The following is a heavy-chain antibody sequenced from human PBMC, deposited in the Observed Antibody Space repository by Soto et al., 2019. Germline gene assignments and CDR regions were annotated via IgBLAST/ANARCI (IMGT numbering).Heavy chain of an antibody. CDR2: IYYSGST. CDR3: ARYGLSTVPPPRWYNWFDP. D-gene: IGHD4-4*01. V-gene: IGHV4-59*01. J-gene: IGHJ5*02. CDR1: GGSISSYY. Sequence: SSETLSLTCTVSGGSISSYYWSWIRQPPGKGLEWIGYIYYSGSTNYNPSLKSRVTISVDTSKNQFSLKLSSVTAADTAVYYCARYGLSTVPPPRWYNWFDPWGQGTLVTSPQ.